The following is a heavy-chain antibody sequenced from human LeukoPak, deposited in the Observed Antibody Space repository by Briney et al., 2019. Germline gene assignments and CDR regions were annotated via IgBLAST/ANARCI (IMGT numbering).Heavy chain of an antibody. Sequence: PGGSLRLSCAASGFTVSSNYMSWVRQAPGKGLEWVSVIYSGGGTYYADSVKGRFTISRDNDKNSLYLQMNSLRVEDTAVYYCARGTPSSSGWLYYGMDVWGQGTTVTVSS. CDR3: ARGTPSSSGWLYYGMDV. CDR1: GFTVSSNY. CDR2: IYSGGGT. D-gene: IGHD6-19*01. V-gene: IGHV3-53*01. J-gene: IGHJ6*02.